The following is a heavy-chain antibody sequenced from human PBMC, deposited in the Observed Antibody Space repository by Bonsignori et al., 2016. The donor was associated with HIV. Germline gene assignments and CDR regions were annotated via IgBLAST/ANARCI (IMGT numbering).Heavy chain of an antibody. V-gene: IGHV3-48*03. Sequence: WIRQPPGKGLEWVSYISSSGSTIYYADSVKGRFTISRDNAKNSLYLQMNSLRAEDTAVYYCARVGGYYDFWSGYYKSYYFDYWGQGTLVTVSS. D-gene: IGHD3-3*01. J-gene: IGHJ4*02. CDR3: ARVGGYYDFWSGYYKSYYFDY. CDR2: ISSSGSTI.